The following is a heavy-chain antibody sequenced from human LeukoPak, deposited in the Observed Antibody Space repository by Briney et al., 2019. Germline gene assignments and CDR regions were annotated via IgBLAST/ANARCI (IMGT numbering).Heavy chain of an antibody. CDR2: IYYSGST. CDR1: GGSIRSHY. J-gene: IGHJ4*02. V-gene: IGHV4-59*11. Sequence: PSETLSLTCRVSGGSIRSHYWNWIRQPPGKGLEWLGHIYYSGSTYYNPSLKSRITISVDTSKNQFSLRLSSVTAADTAVYYCARERWEGGSYVMGFDYWGQGALVTVSS. CDR3: ARERWEGGSYVMGFDY. D-gene: IGHD1-26*01.